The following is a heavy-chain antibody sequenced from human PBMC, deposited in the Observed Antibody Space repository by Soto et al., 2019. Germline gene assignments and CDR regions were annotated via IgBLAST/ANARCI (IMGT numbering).Heavy chain of an antibody. CDR2: IHPGGKT. J-gene: IGHJ4*02. CDR1: GLTVTRNY. CDR3: ATGGSKRVRGAIVEVFHLEF. D-gene: IGHD3-10*01. V-gene: IGHV3-53*02. Sequence: ELQLVESGGGLIQPGGSLRLSCAASGLTVTRNYMTWVRLAPGKGLECVSTIHPGGKTFYTDSVKGRFTVSRDASKNTVDLQMNTLSVEDTALYYCATGGSKRVRGAIVEVFHLEFWGRGTLVTVSS.